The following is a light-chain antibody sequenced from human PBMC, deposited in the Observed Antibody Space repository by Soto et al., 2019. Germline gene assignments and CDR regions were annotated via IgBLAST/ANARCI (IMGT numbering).Light chain of an antibody. CDR3: QQYNSYSPT. J-gene: IGKJ1*01. CDR2: DAS. CDR1: QSIGSG. Sequence: DIQMTQSPSTMSASVGDRVSIXXRASQSIGSGLAWYQQPPGKAPKLXIYDASTLESGVPSRFSGSGSGTEFTLTISSLQPDDFATYYCQQYNSYSPTFGQGTKVDIK. V-gene: IGKV1-5*01.